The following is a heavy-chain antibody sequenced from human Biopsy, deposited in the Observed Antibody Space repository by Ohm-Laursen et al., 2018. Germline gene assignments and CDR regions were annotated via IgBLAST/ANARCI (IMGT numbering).Heavy chain of an antibody. J-gene: IGHJ4*02. CDR2: ISNSGNT. CDR3: ARRGSGGRSFDY. D-gene: IGHD2-15*01. CDR1: GASINSSY. V-gene: IGHV4-59*08. Sequence: SDTLSLTCTVSGASINSSYWSWIRQAPGKGLEWIGFISNSGNTNYNPSLKSRVTMSADTSKNQFSLKLGSVTVADTAVFYCARRGSGGRSFDYWGQGSLVTVSS.